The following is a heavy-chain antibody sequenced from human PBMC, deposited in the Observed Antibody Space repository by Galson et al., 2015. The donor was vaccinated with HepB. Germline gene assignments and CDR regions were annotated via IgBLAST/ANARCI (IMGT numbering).Heavy chain of an antibody. CDR3: ARMPGSGYARGHYFDY. J-gene: IGHJ4*02. V-gene: IGHV2-70*11. Sequence: PALVKPTQTLTLTCTFSGFSLRSSGMCVSWIRQPPGKALEWLARIDWDDDKYYRTSMETRLTISKDTSKNQVVLTMTNMDPVDTATYYCARMPGSGYARGHYFDYWGQGTLVTVSS. CDR1: GFSLRSSGMC. CDR2: IDWDDDK. D-gene: IGHD5-12*01.